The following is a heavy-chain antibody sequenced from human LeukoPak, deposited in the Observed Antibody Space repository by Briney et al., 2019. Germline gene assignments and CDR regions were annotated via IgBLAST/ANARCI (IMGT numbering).Heavy chain of an antibody. J-gene: IGHJ4*02. Sequence: GASVEVSCKVSGYTLTELSMHWVRQAPGKGLEWMGGFDPEDGETIYAQKFQGRVTMTEDTSTDTAYMELSSLRSEDTAVYYCVAFDDSSGYYYRADYWGQGTLVTVSS. V-gene: IGHV1-24*01. CDR2: FDPEDGET. D-gene: IGHD3-22*01. CDR1: GYTLTELS. CDR3: VAFDDSSGYYYRADY.